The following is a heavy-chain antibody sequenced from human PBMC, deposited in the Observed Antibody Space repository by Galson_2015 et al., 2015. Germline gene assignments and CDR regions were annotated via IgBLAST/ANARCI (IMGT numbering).Heavy chain of an antibody. CDR3: AKDLAAIGTRTFDC. CDR2: ISYDGSNK. CDR1: GFTFNSYA. Sequence: SMRLSCAASGFTFNSYAMHWVRQAPGKGLEWVAAISYDGSNKYSADSVKGRFTISRDNSKNTLYLQMNTLRVEDMAVYYCAKDLAAIGTRTFDCWGQGSLVTVSS. V-gene: IGHV3-30*18. D-gene: IGHD1-1*01. J-gene: IGHJ4*02.